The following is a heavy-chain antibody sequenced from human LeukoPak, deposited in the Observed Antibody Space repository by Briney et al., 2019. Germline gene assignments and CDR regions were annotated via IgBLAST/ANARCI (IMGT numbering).Heavy chain of an antibody. D-gene: IGHD4-11*01. J-gene: IGHJ4*02. Sequence: NPGGSLRLSCAASGFIFTNYFMSWVRQAPGKGLEWVANIKEDGSVKNYVDSVKGRFTISRDNAKNSLFLQMNSLRAEDTAVYYCARERYGNYNWGQGTLVTVSS. CDR2: IKEDGSVK. V-gene: IGHV3-7*03. CDR1: GFIFTNYF. CDR3: ARERYGNYN.